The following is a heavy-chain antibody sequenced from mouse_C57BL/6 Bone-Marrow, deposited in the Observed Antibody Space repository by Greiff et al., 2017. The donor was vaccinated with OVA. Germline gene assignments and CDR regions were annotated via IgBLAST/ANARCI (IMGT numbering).Heavy chain of an antibody. D-gene: IGHD2-3*01. CDR1: GYTFTSYG. CDR2: IYPRSGNT. J-gene: IGHJ2*01. CDR3: ARQRLLAFDY. Sequence: VKLQESGAELARPGASVKLSCKASGYTFTSYGISWVKQRTGQGLEWIGEIYPRSGNTYYNEKFKGKATLTADKSSSTAYMELRSLTSEDSAVYFCARQRLLAFDYWGQGTTLTVSS. V-gene: IGHV1-81*01.